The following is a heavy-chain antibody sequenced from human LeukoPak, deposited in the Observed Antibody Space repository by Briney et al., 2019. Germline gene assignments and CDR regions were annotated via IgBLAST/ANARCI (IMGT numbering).Heavy chain of an antibody. CDR3: ARSSYSSSSSV. Sequence: GGSLRLSCAVSGFTFSGFWMSWSRRAPGKGLEWVASINSDGSEGYYADVVKGRFTISRDNAKDSLYLQINSLRAEDTAVYYCARSSYSSSSSVWGQGTMVTVSS. J-gene: IGHJ3*01. CDR2: INSDGSEG. V-gene: IGHV3-7*03. D-gene: IGHD6-6*01. CDR1: GFTFSGFW.